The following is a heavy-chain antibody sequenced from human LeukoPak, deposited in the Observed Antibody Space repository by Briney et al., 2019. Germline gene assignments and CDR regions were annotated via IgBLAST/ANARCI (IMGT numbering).Heavy chain of an antibody. CDR1: GFTFSTYA. D-gene: IGHD6-13*01. Sequence: GGSLRLSCAASGFTFSTYAMYWVRQAPGKGLEWVAVISYDGSNKYYADSVKGRFTISRDNSKNTLYLQMNSLRAEDTAVYYCARGGQQLVRVDWFDPWGQGTLVTVSS. CDR3: ARGGQQLVRVDWFDP. CDR2: ISYDGSNK. V-gene: IGHV3-30-3*01. J-gene: IGHJ5*02.